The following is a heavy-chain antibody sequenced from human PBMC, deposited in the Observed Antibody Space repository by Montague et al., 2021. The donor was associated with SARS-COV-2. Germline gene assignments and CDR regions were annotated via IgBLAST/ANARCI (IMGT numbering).Heavy chain of an antibody. CDR3: ARQPRKYYDSWSYWSLGDY. J-gene: IGHJ4*02. CDR1: GGSISSSTYY. V-gene: IGHV4-39*01. CDR2: MYNSGST. Sequence: SETRSLTCTVSGGSISSSTYYWGWIRQPPGKGLEWIGSMYNSGSTYYNPSLESRVTISVDTSKKQFSLKLSSVTAADTAVYYCARQPRKYYDSWSYWSLGDYWGQGTLVTVSS. D-gene: IGHD3-10*01.